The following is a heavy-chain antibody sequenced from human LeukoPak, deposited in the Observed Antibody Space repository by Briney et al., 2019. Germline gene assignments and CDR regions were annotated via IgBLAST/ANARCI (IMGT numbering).Heavy chain of an antibody. D-gene: IGHD5-24*01. J-gene: IGHJ4*02. CDR3: AKARAGYNSYYFDY. V-gene: IGHV3-23*01. CDR1: GFTFSSYA. Sequence: AGGSLRLSCAASGFTFSSYAMSWVRQAPGKGLEWVSAISGSGGSTYYADSVKGRFTISRDNSKNTLYLQMNSLRAEDTAVYYCAKARAGYNSYYFDYWGLRTLVTVSS. CDR2: ISGSGGST.